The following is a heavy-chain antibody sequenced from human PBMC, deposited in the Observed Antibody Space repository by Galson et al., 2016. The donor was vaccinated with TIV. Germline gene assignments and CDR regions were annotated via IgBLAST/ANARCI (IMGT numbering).Heavy chain of an antibody. Sequence: SVKVSCKASGYIFTSWYIHWVRQAPGQGLEWVGIVNPSGGTTSYAQKFQGRVTMTRDTSTSTVYMELNSLKSDDTAVYYRARGPGYTYGYIFDYWGQGTLVTVAS. CDR3: ARGPGYTYGYIFDY. CDR1: GYIFTSWY. V-gene: IGHV1-46*01. D-gene: IGHD5-18*01. J-gene: IGHJ4*02. CDR2: VNPSGGTT.